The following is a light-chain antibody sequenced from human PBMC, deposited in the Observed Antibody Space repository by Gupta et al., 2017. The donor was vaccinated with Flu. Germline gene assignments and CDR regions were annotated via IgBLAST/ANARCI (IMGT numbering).Light chain of an antibody. CDR2: QDA. J-gene: IGLJ2*01. V-gene: IGLV3-1*01. CDR3: QAWDSSSGVV. Sequence: SYELTQPPSVSVSPGQTGSITCSGDKLETKYVSWYQQKSGQSPVLVIFQDAKRPSGIPERFSASTAENTATLTIGGTQSLDEADYYCQAWDSSSGVVFGGGTKLTVL. CDR1: KLETKY.